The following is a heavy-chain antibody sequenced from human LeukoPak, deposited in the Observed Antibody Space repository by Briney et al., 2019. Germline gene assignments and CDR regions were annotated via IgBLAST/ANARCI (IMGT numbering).Heavy chain of an antibody. Sequence: ASVKVSCKASGYTFTGYYMHWVRQAPGQGLEWMGWINPNSGGTNYAQKFQGRVTMTRDTSISTAYMELSRLRSDDTVVYYCARDLELREGWFDPWGQGTLVTVSS. CDR2: INPNSGGT. CDR1: GYTFTGYY. V-gene: IGHV1-2*02. CDR3: ARDLELREGWFDP. J-gene: IGHJ5*02. D-gene: IGHD1-7*01.